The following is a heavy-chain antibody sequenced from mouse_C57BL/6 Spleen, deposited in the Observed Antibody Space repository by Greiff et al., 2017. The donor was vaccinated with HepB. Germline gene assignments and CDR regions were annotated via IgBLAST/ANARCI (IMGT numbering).Heavy chain of an antibody. J-gene: IGHJ1*03. D-gene: IGHD1-1*01. V-gene: IGHV5-4*01. Sequence: EVQVVESGGGLVKPGGSLKLSCAASGFTFSSYAMSWVRQTPEKRLEWVATISDGGSYTYYPDNVRGRFTISRDNAKNNLYLQMSHLKSEDTAMYYCARIYYYGSSYYWYFDVWGTGTTVTVSS. CDR3: ARIYYYGSSYYWYFDV. CDR1: GFTFSSYA. CDR2: ISDGGSYT.